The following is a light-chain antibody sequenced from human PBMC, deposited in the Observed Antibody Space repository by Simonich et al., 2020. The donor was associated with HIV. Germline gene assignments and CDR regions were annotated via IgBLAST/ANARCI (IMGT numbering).Light chain of an antibody. CDR1: QGISNS. Sequence: DIQMTQSPSSLSASVGDRVTMTCRASQGISNSLAWYQQKPGKAPKLLVYDASRLESGVPSRFSCSGSGTDYTLTISSLQPEDFAVYYCQQYNNWPTFGGGTKVEIK. CDR2: DAS. CDR3: QQYNNWPT. J-gene: IGKJ4*01. V-gene: IGKV1-NL1*01.